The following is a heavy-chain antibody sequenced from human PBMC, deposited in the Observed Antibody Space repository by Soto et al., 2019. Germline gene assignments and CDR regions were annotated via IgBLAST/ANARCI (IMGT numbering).Heavy chain of an antibody. V-gene: IGHV1-2*02. CDR3: TRGKDWNPRDFYFDS. J-gene: IGHJ4*02. CDR1: GYTFSGYY. Sequence: GASVKVSCKASGYTFSGYYIHWVRQAPGQGLEWMAWINPNNGGTNFAQKFQGRVTMTRDTSISTAYMELSRLRSDDTAIYYCTRGKDWNPRDFYFDSWGQGTVVTVSS. CDR2: INPNNGGT. D-gene: IGHD1-1*01.